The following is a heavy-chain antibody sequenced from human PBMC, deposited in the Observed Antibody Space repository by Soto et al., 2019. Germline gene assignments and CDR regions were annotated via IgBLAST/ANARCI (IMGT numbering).Heavy chain of an antibody. D-gene: IGHD3-22*01. Sequence: SETLSLTCTVSGGFISSGGKYWSWIRQHPGKVLEWIGYIYHSGSTFYNPSLKSRLTISVDTTNTQFSLRLTSVTAADTAMYYCARADXXXASFDYWGQGTLVTVSS. V-gene: IGHV4-31*03. CDR2: IYHSGST. CDR1: GGFISSGGKY. CDR3: ARADXXXASFDY. J-gene: IGHJ4*02.